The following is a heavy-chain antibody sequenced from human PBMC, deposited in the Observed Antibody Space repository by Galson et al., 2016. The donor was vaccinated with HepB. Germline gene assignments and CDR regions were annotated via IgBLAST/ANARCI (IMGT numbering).Heavy chain of an antibody. CDR1: GFVFNDAW. CDR3: AKKGRVPMRVVLTDDTTFDY. Sequence: SLRLSCAASGFVFNDAWMSWVRQTPGKGLEWVGRIKSRIDGGTTDYAAPVKGRFTISRDNAKNSLYLQLNRLRAEDTAVYYCAKKGRVPMRVVLTDDTTFDYWGQGTLVTVSS. CDR2: IKSRIDGGTT. V-gene: IGHV3-15*01. J-gene: IGHJ4*02. D-gene: IGHD3-22*01.